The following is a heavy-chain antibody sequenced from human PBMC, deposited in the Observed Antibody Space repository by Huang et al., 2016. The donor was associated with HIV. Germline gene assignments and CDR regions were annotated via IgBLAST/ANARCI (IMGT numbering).Heavy chain of an antibody. J-gene: IGHJ3*02. CDR2: RKEDGSEK. Sequence: EVQLVESGGGLVQPGGSLRLSCAASGFTFSNYWMSWVRQAPGKGLEWVANRKEDGSEKFYVDSVKGRCTISRDNAKDSLYLQMNSLRAEDTAVYYCARENDFWSGPDAFDIWGQGTMVTVSS. V-gene: IGHV3-7*01. CDR1: GFTFSNYW. CDR3: ARENDFWSGPDAFDI. D-gene: IGHD3-3*01.